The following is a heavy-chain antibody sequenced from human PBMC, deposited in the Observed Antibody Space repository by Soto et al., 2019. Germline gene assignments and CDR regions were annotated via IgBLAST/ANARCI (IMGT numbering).Heavy chain of an antibody. CDR3: ARGASVLLWCDELKYYGIDV. CDR1: WGKCGGYG. D-gene: IGHD3-10*01. CDR2: INHSGST. J-gene: IGHJ6*01. Sequence: SEIHCGRYRVVWGKCGGYGGGWIRQPTSKGLEWIGEINHSGSTNYNPSLKSRVTISVDTSKNQFSLKLSSVTAADTAVYYCARGASVLLWCDELKYYGIDVWGQAPTVTGSS. V-gene: IGHV4-34*01.